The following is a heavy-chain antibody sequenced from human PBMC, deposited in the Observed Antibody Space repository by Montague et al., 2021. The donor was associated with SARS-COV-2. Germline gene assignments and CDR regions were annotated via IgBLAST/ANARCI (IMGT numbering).Heavy chain of an antibody. Sequence: TVSRGSKAHSRSARVWTRHTSATRMACFARKKNSGNTDYNPTLKSRVTISLDTSKNQFTLKLGSVTAADTAVAYCTRPPFYYDSSGEGGYYWGQGSLFTLS. V-gene: IGHV4-39*01. D-gene: IGHD3-22*01. CDR2: KKNSGNT. CDR3: TRPPFYYDSSGEGGYY. J-gene: IGHJ4*02. CDR1: RGSKAHSRSA.